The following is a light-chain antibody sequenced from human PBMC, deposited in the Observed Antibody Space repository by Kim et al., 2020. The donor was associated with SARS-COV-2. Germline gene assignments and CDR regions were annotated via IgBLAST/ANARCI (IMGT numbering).Light chain of an antibody. CDR3: QQSYSSPKT. Sequence: ASVGDRDTITCRASQSISNNLKWYQQKPGKAPNLLIYAASILQSGVPSRFSGSGSGTDFTLTISSLHPEDFATYYCQQSYSSPKTFGQGTKVDIK. V-gene: IGKV1-39*01. CDR2: AAS. CDR1: QSISNN. J-gene: IGKJ1*01.